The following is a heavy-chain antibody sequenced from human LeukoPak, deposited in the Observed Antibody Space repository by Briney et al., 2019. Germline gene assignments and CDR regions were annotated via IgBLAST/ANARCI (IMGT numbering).Heavy chain of an antibody. CDR2: INPNSGGT. Sequence: ASVKVSCKASGYTFTVYYMHWVRQAPGQGLEWMGWINPNSGGTNYAQKFQGRVTMTRDTSNITAYMELNRLTSDDTAVYYCARDGGELTTFNYWGQGTLVTVSS. J-gene: IGHJ4*02. D-gene: IGHD4/OR15-4a*01. CDR1: GYTFTVYY. CDR3: ARDGGELTTFNY. V-gene: IGHV1-2*02.